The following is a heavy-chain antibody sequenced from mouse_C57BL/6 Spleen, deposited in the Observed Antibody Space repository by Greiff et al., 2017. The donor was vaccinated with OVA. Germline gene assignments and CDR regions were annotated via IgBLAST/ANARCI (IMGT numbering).Heavy chain of an antibody. V-gene: IGHV1-22*01. CDR3: ARGGYYGSHWYFDV. D-gene: IGHD1-1*01. CDR2: INPNNGGT. CDR1: GYTFTDYN. J-gene: IGHJ1*03. Sequence: EVQLQQSGPELVKPGASVKMSCKASGYTFTDYNMHWVKQSHGKSLEWIGYINPNNGGTSYNQKFKGKATLTVNKSSSTAYMELRSLTSEDSAVYDCARGGYYGSHWYFDVWGTGTTVTVSS.